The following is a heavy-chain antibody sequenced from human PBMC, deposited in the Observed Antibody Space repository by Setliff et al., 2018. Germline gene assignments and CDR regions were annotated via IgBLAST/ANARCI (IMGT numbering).Heavy chain of an antibody. V-gene: IGHV3-30*01. D-gene: IGHD5-12*01. CDR3: AKAQSGYDWGAFDY. Sequence: TGGSLRLSCAASGFTFNSYVMHWVRQAPGKGLEWAALILYDGSNKYYADSVKGRFTISRDNSKNTLYLQMNSLRAEDTAVYYCAKAQSGYDWGAFDYWGQGTLVTVSS. J-gene: IGHJ4*02. CDR2: ILYDGSNK. CDR1: GFTFNSYV.